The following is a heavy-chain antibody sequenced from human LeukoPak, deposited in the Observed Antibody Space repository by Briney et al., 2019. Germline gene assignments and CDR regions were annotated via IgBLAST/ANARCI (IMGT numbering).Heavy chain of an antibody. CDR3: ARDLNPWLVLPNEYFQH. J-gene: IGHJ1*01. D-gene: IGHD6-19*01. V-gene: IGHV1-18*01. Sequence: ASVKVSCKASGYTFTSYGISWVRQAPGRGLEWMGWISAYNGNTNYAQKLQGRVTMTTDTSTSTAYMELRSLRSDDTAVYYCARDLNPWLVLPNEYFQHWGQGTLVTVSS. CDR2: ISAYNGNT. CDR1: GYTFTSYG.